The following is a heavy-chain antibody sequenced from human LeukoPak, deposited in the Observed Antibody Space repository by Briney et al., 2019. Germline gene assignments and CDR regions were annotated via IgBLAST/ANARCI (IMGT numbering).Heavy chain of an antibody. Sequence: ASVTVSCTASIYTFTVYSIHWVRQAPGQGLEWMGWINPSNGDTKSAQMFQRRVTMTRDTSISTAYMELSSLRSEDTAVYYCARGTALDIAVAGSLNDCWGQGTLVTVSS. D-gene: IGHD6-19*01. CDR3: ARGTALDIAVAGSLNDC. V-gene: IGHV1-2*02. J-gene: IGHJ4*02. CDR2: INPSNGDT. CDR1: IYTFTVYS.